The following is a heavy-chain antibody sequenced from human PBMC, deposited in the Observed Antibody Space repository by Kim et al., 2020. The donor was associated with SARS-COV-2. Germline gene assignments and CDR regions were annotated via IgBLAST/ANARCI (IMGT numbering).Heavy chain of an antibody. CDR3: ARLIGSGRASDY. D-gene: IGHD3-10*01. Sequence: YSPSFQGQVTISADKSISTAYLQWSSLKASDTAMYYCARLIGSGRASDYWGQGTLVTVSS. V-gene: IGHV5-51*01. J-gene: IGHJ4*02.